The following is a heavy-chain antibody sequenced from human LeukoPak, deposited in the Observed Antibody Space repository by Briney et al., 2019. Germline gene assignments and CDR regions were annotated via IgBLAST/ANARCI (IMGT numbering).Heavy chain of an antibody. Sequence: GGSLRLSCAASGLTVTSNYMSWVRQAPGKGLEWVSVIYSDGSTYYADSVKGRFSISRDNSKNTLYLQMNSLRAEDTAVYYCARESYTIFDYWGQGTLVTVSS. CDR1: GLTVTSNY. V-gene: IGHV3-66*01. CDR2: IYSDGST. CDR3: ARESYTIFDY. J-gene: IGHJ4*02. D-gene: IGHD3-16*01.